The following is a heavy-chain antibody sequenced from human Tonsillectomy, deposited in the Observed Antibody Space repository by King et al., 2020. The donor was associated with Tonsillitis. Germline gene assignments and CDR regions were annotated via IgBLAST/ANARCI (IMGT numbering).Heavy chain of an antibody. CDR1: GFTFRNAW. J-gene: IGHJ3*02. Sequence: VQLVESGGGLVKPGGSLRLSCAASGFTFRNAWMSWVRQAPGKGLEWVGRIKNKIDGGTTDYAAPVKGRFTISRDDSKNTLYLQMNSLKTEDTAVYYCTTDWSPLSSSWYGDGAFDIWGQGTMVTVSS. D-gene: IGHD6-13*01. V-gene: IGHV3-15*01. CDR2: IKNKIDGGTT. CDR3: TTDWSPLSSSWYGDGAFDI.